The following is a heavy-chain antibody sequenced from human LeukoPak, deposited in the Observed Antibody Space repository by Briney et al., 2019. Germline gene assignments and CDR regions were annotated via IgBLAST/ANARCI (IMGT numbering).Heavy chain of an antibody. V-gene: IGHV4-59*06. CDR1: GGSISSYY. J-gene: IGHJ5*02. D-gene: IGHD3-3*01. Sequence: SETLSLTCTVSGGSISSYYWSWIRQPAGKGLEWIGYIYYSGSTYYNPSLKSRVTISVDTSKNQFSLKLSSVTAADTAVYYCARVRSITIFGVVIDWNWFDPWGQGTLVTVSS. CDR3: ARVRSITIFGVVIDWNWFDP. CDR2: IYYSGST.